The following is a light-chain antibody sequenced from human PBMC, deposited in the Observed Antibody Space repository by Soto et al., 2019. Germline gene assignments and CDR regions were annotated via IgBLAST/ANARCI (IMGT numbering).Light chain of an antibody. CDR2: GAS. V-gene: IGKV3D-15*01. Sequence: EIVMTQSPATLSVSPGERATLSCRASQSVSSNLAWYQQKPGQAPRLLIYGASTRATGIPARFSGSGSGTDFTLTISGLEPADLGVYYCQQRHDWPITFGQGTRLEN. CDR3: QQRHDWPIT. CDR1: QSVSSN. J-gene: IGKJ5*01.